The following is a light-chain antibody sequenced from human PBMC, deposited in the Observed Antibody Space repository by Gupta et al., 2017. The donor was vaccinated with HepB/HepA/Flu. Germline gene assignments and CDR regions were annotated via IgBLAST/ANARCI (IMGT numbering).Light chain of an antibody. V-gene: IGLV1-40*01. CDR2: GNS. Sequence: QSVLTQPPSVSWAPGQRVTLSCPGSSSNIGAGYDVHWYQQLPGTAPKLLIYGNSNRPSGVPDRFSGSKSGTSASLAITGLQAEDEADYYCQSYDSSLSGSWVFGGGTKLTVL. CDR1: SSNIGAGYD. J-gene: IGLJ3*02. CDR3: QSYDSSLSGSWV.